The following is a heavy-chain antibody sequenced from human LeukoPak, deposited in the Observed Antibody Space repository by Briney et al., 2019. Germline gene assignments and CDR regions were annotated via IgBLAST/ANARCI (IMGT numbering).Heavy chain of an antibody. CDR2: INPNSGGT. CDR3: ARDLTAWIQLQFDY. V-gene: IGHV1-2*02. Sequence: GASVKVSCKASGYTFTGYYMHWVRQAPGQGLEWMGWINPNSGGTNYAQKFQGRVTMTRDTSISTAYMELSRLRSDDTAVYYCARDLTAWIQLQFDYWGQGTLVTVSS. CDR1: GYTFTGYY. J-gene: IGHJ4*02. D-gene: IGHD5-18*01.